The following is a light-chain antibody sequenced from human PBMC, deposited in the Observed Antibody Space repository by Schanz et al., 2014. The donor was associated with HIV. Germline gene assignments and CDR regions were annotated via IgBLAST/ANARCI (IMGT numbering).Light chain of an antibody. J-gene: IGLJ3*02. CDR3: SSYTSSSTLG. Sequence: QSALTQPASVSASPGQSITISCTGISSDVGGYYSVSWYQQHPGKAPKLMIFDVSNRPSGVSNRFSGSKSGNTASLTISGLQAEDEADYYCSSYTSSSTLGFGGGTKLTVL. V-gene: IGLV2-14*03. CDR2: DVS. CDR1: SSDVGGYYS.